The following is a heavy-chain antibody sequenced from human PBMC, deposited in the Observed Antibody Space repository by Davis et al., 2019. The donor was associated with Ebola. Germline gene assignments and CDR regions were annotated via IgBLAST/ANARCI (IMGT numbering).Heavy chain of an antibody. CDR3: ARLGYSYGYPLLYYYYGMDV. Sequence: SETLSLTCAVSGGSISSGGYSWSWIRQPPGKGLEWIGDISHSGHTYYNPSLRSRLTISVDTSKNQFSLKLSSVTAADTAVYYCARLGYSYGYPLLYYYYGMDVWGKGTTVTVSS. V-gene: IGHV4-30-2*03. CDR2: ISHSGHT. J-gene: IGHJ6*04. CDR1: GGSISSGGYS. D-gene: IGHD5-18*01.